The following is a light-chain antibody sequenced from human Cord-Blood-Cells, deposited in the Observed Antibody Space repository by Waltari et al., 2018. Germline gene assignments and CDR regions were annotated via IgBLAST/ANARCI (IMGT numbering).Light chain of an antibody. J-gene: IGLJ2*01. Sequence: QSALTQPASVSGSPGPSITISRTGTSSDVGRYHYVSWYQQHPGKAPKLMIYEVSNRPSGVSNRFSGSKSGNTASLTISGLQAEDEADYYCSSYTSSSTLVFGGGTKLTVL. CDR3: SSYTSSSTLV. CDR2: EVS. V-gene: IGLV2-14*01. CDR1: SSDVGRYHY.